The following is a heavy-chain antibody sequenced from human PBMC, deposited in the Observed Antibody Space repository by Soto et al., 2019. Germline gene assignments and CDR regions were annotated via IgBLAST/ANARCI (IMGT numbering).Heavy chain of an antibody. V-gene: IGHV3-9*01. Sequence: LRLSCAASGFTFENYAMHWVRQAPGKGPEWVSGISWNSNTIAYADSVKGRFTISRDNAKNSLYLQMNSLRAEDTAFYYCAKDTGPNWGQGTLVTVSS. J-gene: IGHJ4*02. CDR3: AKDTGPN. CDR2: ISWNSNTI. CDR1: GFTFENYA.